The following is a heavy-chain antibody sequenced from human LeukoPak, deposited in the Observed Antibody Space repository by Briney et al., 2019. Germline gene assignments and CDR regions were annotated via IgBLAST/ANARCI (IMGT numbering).Heavy chain of an antibody. CDR1: GASISSYY. D-gene: IGHD6-13*01. J-gene: IGHJ6*03. CDR3: ARDGAAAAGNRGRYYYYYYMDV. Sequence: SATLSLTCTVSGASISSYYWSWIRQPPGKGLEWLGYIYYGGRTNYNPSLKSRVTISVDTSKNQFSLKLSSVTAADTAVYYCARDGAAAAGNRGRYYYYYYMDVWGKGTTVTISS. V-gene: IGHV4-59*01. CDR2: IYYGGRT.